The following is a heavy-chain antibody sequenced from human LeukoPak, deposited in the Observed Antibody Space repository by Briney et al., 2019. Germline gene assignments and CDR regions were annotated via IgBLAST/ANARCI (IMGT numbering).Heavy chain of an antibody. CDR1: GVSISTYY. CDR2: FSYNGST. D-gene: IGHD3-16*01. V-gene: IGHV4-59*08. Sequence: PSETLSLTCSVSGVSISTYYWIWLRQPPAKGLEWMGFFSYNGSTKYSHYLKSPVPMSVDTSKNQYSLKLNSVNAADTAVYYCARHPGGAGRGYYFGMDVWGEGTTVTVSS. J-gene: IGHJ6*04. CDR3: ARHPGGAGRGYYFGMDV.